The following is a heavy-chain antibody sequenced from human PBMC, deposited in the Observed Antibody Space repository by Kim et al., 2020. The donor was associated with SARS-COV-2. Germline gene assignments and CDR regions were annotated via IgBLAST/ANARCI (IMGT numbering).Heavy chain of an antibody. CDR3: ASTGRALPQRGAFDH. CDR2: IYYSGST. J-gene: IGHJ4*02. V-gene: IGHV4-59*08. CDR1: GGSISSYY. Sequence: SETLSLTCTVSGGSISSYYWTWIRQPPGKGLEWIGYIYYSGSTNYNPSLKSRVTISVDTSKSQFSLKLSSVTPADTAVYYCASTGRALPQRGAFDHWGQGTLVTVSS. D-gene: IGHD3-10*01.